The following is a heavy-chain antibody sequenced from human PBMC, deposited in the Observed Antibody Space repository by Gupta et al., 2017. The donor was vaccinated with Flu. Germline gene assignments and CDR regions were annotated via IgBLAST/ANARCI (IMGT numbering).Heavy chain of an antibody. CDR2: ISGTAGTK. D-gene: IGHD5-12*01. Sequence: EVQLLESGGGLVQPGGSRRLSCAASGFALTDFAMSWVRQSPETGLEWVSTISGTAGTKYYAAAGRGRFTVSRDTAKNLVFLQMKTLSGAANAVYYCAKHRLAYENDRYLPSWGPGTLVTVSS. J-gene: IGHJ5*02. CDR1: GFALTDFA. CDR3: AKHRLAYENDRYLPS. V-gene: IGHV3-23*01.